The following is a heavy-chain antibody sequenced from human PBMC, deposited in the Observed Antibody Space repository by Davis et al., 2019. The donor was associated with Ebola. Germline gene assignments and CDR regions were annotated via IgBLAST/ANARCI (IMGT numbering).Heavy chain of an antibody. V-gene: IGHV4-39*01. D-gene: IGHD3-22*01. J-gene: IGHJ4*02. CDR2: IYYRGTT. Sequence: MPSETLSLTCTVTGGSISSGSYYWGWIRQPPGKGLGWIGSIYYRGTTYYNPSLKSRVTISVDTSKNQFSLKLSSVTAADTAVYYCAKMMSYYGTSGYQPFDCWGQGILVTVSS. CDR1: GGSISSGSYY. CDR3: AKMMSYYGTSGYQPFDC.